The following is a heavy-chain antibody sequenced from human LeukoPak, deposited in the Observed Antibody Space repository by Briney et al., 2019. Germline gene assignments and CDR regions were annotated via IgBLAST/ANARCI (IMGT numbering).Heavy chain of an antibody. Sequence: ASVKVSCKASGYTFTTYGISWVRQAPGQGLEWMGWISGYNGNTNYAQKLQGRVTMTTDTSTSTAYMELRTLRSDDTAVYYCARDYGSGSYYDHNWFDPWGQVTLVTVSS. D-gene: IGHD3-10*01. CDR3: ARDYGSGSYYDHNWFDP. CDR2: ISGYNGNT. V-gene: IGHV1-18*01. CDR1: GYTFTTYG. J-gene: IGHJ5*02.